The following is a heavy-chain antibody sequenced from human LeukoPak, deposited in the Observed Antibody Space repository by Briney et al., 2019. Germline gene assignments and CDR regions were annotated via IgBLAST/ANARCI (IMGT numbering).Heavy chain of an antibody. CDR1: GFTFTSSA. D-gene: IGHD3-22*01. CDR2: IVVGSGNT. Sequence: GTSVKVSCTASGFTFTSSAMQWVRQARGQRLEWIGWIVVGSGNTNYAQKFQERVTITRDMSTSTAYMELSSLRSEDTAVYYCAAVMESYYDSSGYYSSFDYWGQGTLVTVSS. J-gene: IGHJ4*02. CDR3: AAVMESYYDSSGYYSSFDY. V-gene: IGHV1-58*02.